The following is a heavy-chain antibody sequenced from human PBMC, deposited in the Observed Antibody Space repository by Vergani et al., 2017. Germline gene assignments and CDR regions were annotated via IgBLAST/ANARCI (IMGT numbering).Heavy chain of an antibody. CDR2: IYTSGST. J-gene: IGHJ4*02. V-gene: IGHV4-61*02. CDR3: EREGKTYDSSGYYLTSDY. Sequence: QVQLQESGPGLVKPSQTLSLTCTVSGGSISSGGYYWSWIRQPAGKGLEWIGRIYTSGSTNYNPSLKSRVTISVDTSKNQFSLKLSSVTAADTAVYYCEREGKTYDSSGYYLTSDYWGQGTLVTVSS. CDR1: GGSISSGGYY. D-gene: IGHD3-22*01.